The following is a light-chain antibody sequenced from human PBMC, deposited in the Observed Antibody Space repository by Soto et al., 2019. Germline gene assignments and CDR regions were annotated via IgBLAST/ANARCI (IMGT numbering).Light chain of an antibody. CDR3: HQYGGSPQT. CDR2: GAS. Sequence: EIVVTQSPGTVALCPGERATLSCRASQSVSNYLAWYQRKPGQAPRLLIYGASSRATGIPDRFSGSGSGTDFTLTISRLEPEDFAVYYCHQYGGSPQTFGQGTKV. V-gene: IGKV3-20*01. J-gene: IGKJ1*01. CDR1: QSVSNY.